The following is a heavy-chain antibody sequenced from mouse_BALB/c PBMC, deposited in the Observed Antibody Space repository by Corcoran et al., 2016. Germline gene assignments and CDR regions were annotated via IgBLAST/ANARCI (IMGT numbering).Heavy chain of an antibody. J-gene: IGHJ4*01. CDR3: ARGGVRRFYAMDY. CDR1: GFNIKDTY. V-gene: IGHV14-3*02. D-gene: IGHD2-14*01. Sequence: EVQLQQSGAELVKPGASVKLSCTASGFNIKDTYMHWVKQRPEQGLEWIGRIDPANGNTKYDPKFQGKATITADTSSNTAYLQLSSLTSEDTAVYYCARGGVRRFYAMDYWGQGTSVTDSS. CDR2: IDPANGNT.